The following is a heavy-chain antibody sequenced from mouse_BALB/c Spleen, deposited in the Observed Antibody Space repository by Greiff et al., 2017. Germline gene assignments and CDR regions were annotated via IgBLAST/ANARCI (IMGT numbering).Heavy chain of an antibody. CDR2: IYPSDSYP. Sequence: QVQLQQPGAELVRPGASVKLSCKASGYTFTSYWINWVKQRPGQGLEWIGNIYPSDSYPKYNQKFKDKATFTVDKSSSPAYMQLSSPTSEDSAVYYCTRLGHGNSLGYWGQGTTLTVSS. D-gene: IGHD2-1*01. V-gene: IGHV1-69*02. CDR3: TRLGHGNSLGY. CDR1: GYTFTSYW. J-gene: IGHJ2*01.